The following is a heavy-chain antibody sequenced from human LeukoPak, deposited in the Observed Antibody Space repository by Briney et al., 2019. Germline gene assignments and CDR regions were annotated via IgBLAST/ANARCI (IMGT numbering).Heavy chain of an antibody. CDR1: GFTFSSNV. CDR3: AKESSGGWYFDY. D-gene: IGHD6-19*01. V-gene: IGHV3-23*01. J-gene: IGHJ4*02. Sequence: GGSQRLSCAASGFTFSSNVMIWVRQAPGKGLEWVSSIPASGGSTYYADSVKGRFTISRDNSKNSLYLQMNSLRAEDTAVYYCAKESSGGWYFDYWGQGTLVTVSS. CDR2: IPASGGST.